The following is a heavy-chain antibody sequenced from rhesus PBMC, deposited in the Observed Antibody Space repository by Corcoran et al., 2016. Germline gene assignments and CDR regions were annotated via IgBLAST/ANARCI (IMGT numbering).Heavy chain of an antibody. J-gene: IGHJ4*01. D-gene: IGHD6-13*01. CDR3: ARGGSSWYDY. V-gene: IGHV1-200*01. Sequence: ASGYTFTSYSINWVRQAPGQGLEWMGWINPNNGNTGYAQKFQGRVTMTRDTSTSTAYMELSSLRSEDTAVYYCARGGSSWYDYWGQGVLVTVSS. CDR2: INPNNGNT. CDR1: GYTFTSYS.